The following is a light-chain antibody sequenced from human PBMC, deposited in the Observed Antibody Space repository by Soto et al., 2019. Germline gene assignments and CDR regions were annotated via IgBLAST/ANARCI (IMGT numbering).Light chain of an antibody. CDR3: QPYDTSSLT. CDR1: QSISASY. Sequence: EIVLTQSPGTLSLSPGEGATLSCRASQSISASYLAWYQQKPGQAPRLLIYGASSRATGIADRFSGSGSGTDFTLTISRLVPEDFAVYYCQPYDTSSLTFGGGTKVDIK. J-gene: IGKJ4*01. CDR2: GAS. V-gene: IGKV3-20*01.